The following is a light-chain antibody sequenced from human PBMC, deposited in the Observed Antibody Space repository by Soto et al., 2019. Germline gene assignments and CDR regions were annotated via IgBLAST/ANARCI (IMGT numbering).Light chain of an antibody. CDR1: SSDVGDYNY. V-gene: IGLV2-14*01. CDR2: EVS. Sequence: QSALTQPASVSGSPGQSITISCTGTSSDVGDYNYVSWYQQHPGKAPKLIIYEVSNRPSGVSNRFSGSKSGNTASLTISGLQAEDEADYYCSSYLSVNTRLVFGGGTKVTVL. CDR3: SSYLSVNTRLV. J-gene: IGLJ2*01.